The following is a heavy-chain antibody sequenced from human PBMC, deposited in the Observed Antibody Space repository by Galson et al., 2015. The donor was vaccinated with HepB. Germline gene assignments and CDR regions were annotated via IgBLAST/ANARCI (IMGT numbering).Heavy chain of an antibody. V-gene: IGHV4-34*01. Sequence: ETLSLTCAVYGGSFSGYYWSWIRQPPGKGLEWIGEINHSGSTNYNPSLKSRVTISVDTSKNQFSLKLSSVTAADTAVYYCARLSRGRRRWAVTAPREHYFDYWGQGTLVTVSS. CDR1: GGSFSGYY. D-gene: IGHD2-21*02. J-gene: IGHJ4*02. CDR3: ARLSRGRRRWAVTAPREHYFDY. CDR2: INHSGST.